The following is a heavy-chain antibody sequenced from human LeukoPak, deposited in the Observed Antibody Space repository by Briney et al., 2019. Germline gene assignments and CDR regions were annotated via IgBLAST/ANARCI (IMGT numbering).Heavy chain of an antibody. CDR1: GGSISSSSFY. CDR2: TFYSGGT. V-gene: IGHV4-39*01. Sequence: SETLSLTCTVSGGSISSSSFYWGWIRQPPGKGLEWIGTTFYSGGTYYNPSLKSRVAVSVDTSKNQFSLKLSSVTAADTAVYYCAKTISLAQWELRRDPFDYWGQGTLVTVSS. CDR3: AKTISLAQWELRRDPFDY. J-gene: IGHJ4*02. D-gene: IGHD1-26*01.